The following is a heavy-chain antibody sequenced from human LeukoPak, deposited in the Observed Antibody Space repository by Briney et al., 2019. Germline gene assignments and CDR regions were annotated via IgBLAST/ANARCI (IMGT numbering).Heavy chain of an antibody. CDR1: GFTFSDYY. Sequence: GGSLRLSCAASGFTFSDYYMSWIPQAPGKGLEWVSYISSSGSTIYYADSLKGRFTISRDNAKNSLYLQMNSLRAENTAVYYCGRDPGYYDSIYWGQGTLVTVSS. CDR3: GRDPGYYDSIY. V-gene: IGHV3-11*04. J-gene: IGHJ4*02. D-gene: IGHD3-22*01. CDR2: ISSSGSTI.